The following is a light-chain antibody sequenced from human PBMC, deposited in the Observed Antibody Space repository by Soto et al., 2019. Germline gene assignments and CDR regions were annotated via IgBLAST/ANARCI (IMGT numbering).Light chain of an antibody. V-gene: IGLV3-21*02. CDR2: DDS. CDR1: NIGIKS. Sequence: SYALTQARSVSVAPGQTARITCGGNNIGIKSVHWYQQKPGQAPVLVVYDDSDRPSGIPERFSGSNSGNTATLTISRVEAGDEADYYCQVWDTSSAHQVFGTGTKVTVL. J-gene: IGLJ1*01. CDR3: QVWDTSSAHQV.